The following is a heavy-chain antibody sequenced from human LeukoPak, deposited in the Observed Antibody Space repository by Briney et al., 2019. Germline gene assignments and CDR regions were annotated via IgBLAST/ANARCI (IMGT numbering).Heavy chain of an antibody. D-gene: IGHD4-11*01. Sequence: GGSLRLSCAASGFTFSDYYMSWIRQAPGKGLEWVSYISSSGSTIYYADSVKGRFTISRDNSKNTLYLQMNSLRAEDTAVYYCAKNPTTVTFSRADYWGQGTQVTVSS. CDR3: AKNPTTVTFSRADY. CDR1: GFTFSDYY. CDR2: ISSSGSTI. V-gene: IGHV3-11*01. J-gene: IGHJ4*02.